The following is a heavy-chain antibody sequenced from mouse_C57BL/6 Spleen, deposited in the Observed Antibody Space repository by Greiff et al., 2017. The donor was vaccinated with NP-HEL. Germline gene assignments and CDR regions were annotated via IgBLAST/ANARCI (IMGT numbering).Heavy chain of an antibody. Sequence: QVKLQQPGAELVKPGASVKMSCKASGYTFTSYWLTWVKQRPGQGLEWIGDIYPGRGSTNYNAKLKRKATLTVDTSSSTAYMQLSSLTSEDSAVYDCARSGGYDWFAYWGQGTLVTVSA. CDR3: ARSGGYDWFAY. CDR1: GYTFTSYW. J-gene: IGHJ3*01. D-gene: IGHD2-2*01. V-gene: IGHV1-55*01. CDR2: IYPGRGST.